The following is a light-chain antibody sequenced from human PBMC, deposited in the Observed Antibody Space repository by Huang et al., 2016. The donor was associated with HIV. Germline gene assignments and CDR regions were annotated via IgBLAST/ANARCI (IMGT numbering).Light chain of an antibody. CDR2: DAS. Sequence: DIQMTQSPSSLSASVGDTVTITCRGSQGLSNSLAWYQQKPGKAPNLLVFDASKLQSGVPSRFSGSGSGTDYTLTISSLQPEDFASYYCQQYYSTRYTFGQGTKLEIK. CDR3: QQYYSTRYT. J-gene: IGKJ2*01. V-gene: IGKV1-NL1*01. CDR1: QGLSNS.